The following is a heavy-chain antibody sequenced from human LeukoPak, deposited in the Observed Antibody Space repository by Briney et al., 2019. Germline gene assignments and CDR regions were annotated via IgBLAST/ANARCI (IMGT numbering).Heavy chain of an antibody. J-gene: IGHJ4*02. V-gene: IGHV3-48*01. D-gene: IGHD3-22*01. CDR3: ARDRSPYYYDSSGYYLAY. CDR1: GFTFSSYS. CDR2: ISSSSSTI. Sequence: GGSLRLSCAASGFTFSSYSMNWVRQAPGKGLEWVSYISSSSSTIYYADSVKGRFTISRDNAKNSLYLQMNSLRAEDTAVYYCARDRSPYYYDSSGYYLAYWGQGTLVTVSS.